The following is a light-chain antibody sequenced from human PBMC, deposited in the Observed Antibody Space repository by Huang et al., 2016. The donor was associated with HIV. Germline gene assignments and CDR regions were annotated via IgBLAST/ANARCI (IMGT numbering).Light chain of an antibody. CDR3: QQYSTIPT. J-gene: IGKJ4*01. Sequence: DIVVTQSPDSLAVSLGARATINCKSSQTFLYNSKSDSFIAWYHKRPGQSPKLLIHGASARQYGVPERFSGSVSETNFTLTINGLQPEDVAIYFCQQYSTIPTFGGGTKVDI. V-gene: IGKV4-1*01. CDR1: QTFLYNSKSDSF. CDR2: GAS.